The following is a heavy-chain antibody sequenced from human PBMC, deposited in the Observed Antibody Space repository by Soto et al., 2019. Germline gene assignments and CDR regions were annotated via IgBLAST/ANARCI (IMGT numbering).Heavy chain of an antibody. J-gene: IGHJ4*02. D-gene: IGHD2-21*01. V-gene: IGHV3-33*01. CDR2: IWYDGSNE. CDR3: ARTSGRPIATPLGY. CDR1: GFTFSSYG. Sequence: QVQLVESGGGVVQPGRSLRLSCAASGFTFSSYGIHWVRQAPGKGLEWVAVIWYDGSNEYYADSVKDRFTISRDNSKNTLYLQMNSLRAEDTAVYYCARTSGRPIATPLGYWGQGTLVTVSS.